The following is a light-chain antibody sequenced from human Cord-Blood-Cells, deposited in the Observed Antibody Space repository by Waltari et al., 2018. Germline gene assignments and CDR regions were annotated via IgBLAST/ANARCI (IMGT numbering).Light chain of an antibody. Sequence: DIVMTQSPDSLAVSLGERATINCKSSQSVLYSSNNKNYLAWYQQKPGQPPKLLFYWASTRRSGIPDRFSGSGSGTDFTLTISSLQAEDVAVYYCQQYYSTPYTLVQGTKLEIK. J-gene: IGKJ2*01. V-gene: IGKV4-1*01. CDR2: WAS. CDR1: QSVLYSSNNKNY. CDR3: QQYYSTPYT.